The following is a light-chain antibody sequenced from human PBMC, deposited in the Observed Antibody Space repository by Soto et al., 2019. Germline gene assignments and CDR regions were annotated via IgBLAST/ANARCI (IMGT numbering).Light chain of an antibody. V-gene: IGLV2-14*01. J-gene: IGLJ1*01. CDR3: SSYTTSNTPLYV. CDR1: SSDTAGYSY. CDR2: EVS. Sequence: QSVLTQPASVSGSPGQSITISCTGTSSDTAGYSYVSWYQQHPGKAPKLMIYEVSNRPSGVSNRFSGSQSGNTASLTISGLQAEDEANYYCSSYTTSNTPLYVFGTGTKVTVL.